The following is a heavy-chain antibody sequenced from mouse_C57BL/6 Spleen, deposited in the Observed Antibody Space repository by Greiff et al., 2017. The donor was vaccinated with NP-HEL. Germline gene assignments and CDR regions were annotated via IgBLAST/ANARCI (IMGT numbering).Heavy chain of an antibody. CDR3: EGSNYVNWYFDV. J-gene: IGHJ1*03. CDR1: GYTFTDYY. V-gene: IGHV1-26*01. CDR2: INPNNGGT. Sequence: EVQLQQSGPELVKPGASVKISCKASGYTFTDYYMNWVKQSHGKSLEWIGDINPNNGGTSYNQKFKGKATLTVDKSSSTAYMELRRLTSEDSAVYYCEGSNYVNWYFDVWGTGTTVTVSS. D-gene: IGHD2-5*01.